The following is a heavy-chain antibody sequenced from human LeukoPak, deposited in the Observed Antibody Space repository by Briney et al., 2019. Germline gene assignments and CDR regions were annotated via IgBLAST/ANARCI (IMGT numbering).Heavy chain of an antibody. CDR3: ASRPAPTHLGYFQH. D-gene: IGHD2-2*01. V-gene: IGHV4-59*01. CDR1: GGSISSYY. J-gene: IGHJ1*01. CDR2: IYYSGST. Sequence: SETLSLTCTVSGGSISSYYWSWIRQPPGKGLEWIGYIYYSGSTNYNPSLKSRVTIPVDTSKNQFSLKLSSVTAADTAVYYCASRPAPTHLGYFQHWGQGTLVTVSS.